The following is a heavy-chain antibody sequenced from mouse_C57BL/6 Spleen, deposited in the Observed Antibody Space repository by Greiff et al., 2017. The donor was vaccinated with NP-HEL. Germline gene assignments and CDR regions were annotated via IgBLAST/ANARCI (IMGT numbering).Heavy chain of an antibody. CDR3: TRGRIYDGYYFDY. J-gene: IGHJ2*01. CDR2: IYPGNSDT. D-gene: IGHD2-3*01. CDR1: GYTFTSYW. Sequence: VQLQQSGTVLARPGASVKMSCKTSGYTFTSYWMHWVKQRPGQGLEWIGAIYPGNSDTSYNQKFKGKAKLTAVTSASTAYMELSSLTNEDSAVYYCTRGRIYDGYYFDYWGQGTTLTVSS. V-gene: IGHV1-5*01.